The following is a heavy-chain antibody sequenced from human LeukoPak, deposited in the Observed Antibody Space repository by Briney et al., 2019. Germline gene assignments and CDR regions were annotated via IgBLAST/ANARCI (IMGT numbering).Heavy chain of an antibody. V-gene: IGHV1-46*01. CDR1: GYTFSSYY. J-gene: IGHJ5*02. Sequence: ASVKVSCKASGYTFSSYYVHWVRQAPGQGLEWMGVISPSGDQTSYTQKFQGRVTMTRDTSTSTVYMELSSLRSEDTAVYYCARDLQIVTTDMLGGFFDPWGQGTLVTVSS. D-gene: IGHD3-10*02. CDR2: ISPSGDQT. CDR3: ARDLQIVTTDMLGGFFDP.